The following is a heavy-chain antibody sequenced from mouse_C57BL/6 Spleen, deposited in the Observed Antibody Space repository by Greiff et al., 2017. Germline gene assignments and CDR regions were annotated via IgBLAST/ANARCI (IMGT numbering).Heavy chain of an antibody. D-gene: IGHD2-4*01. CDR3: ARTLRLYAMDY. V-gene: IGHV1-69*01. CDR1: GYTFTSYW. Sequence: QVQLQQPGAELVMPGASVTLSCKASGYTFTSYWMHWVKQRPGQGLEWIGEIDPSDSYTNYNQKFKGKSTLTVDKSSSTAYMPLSSLTSEDSAVYYCARTLRLYAMDYWGQGTSVTVSS. J-gene: IGHJ4*01. CDR2: IDPSDSYT.